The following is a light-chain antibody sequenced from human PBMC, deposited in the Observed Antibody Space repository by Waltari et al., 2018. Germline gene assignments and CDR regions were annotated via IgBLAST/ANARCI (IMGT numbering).Light chain of an antibody. CDR3: LQDNTYPWT. CDR2: AAS. CDR1: QDISNY. Sequence: IPMTHSPSAVSASVGDRVPNTSRASQDISNYLAWFQQKPGKAPKRLIFAASSSQSGVPSRFSGSGSATEFTLTISNLQPEDFGTYYCLQDNTYPWTFGQGTRVDI. V-gene: IGKV1-17*03. J-gene: IGKJ1*01.